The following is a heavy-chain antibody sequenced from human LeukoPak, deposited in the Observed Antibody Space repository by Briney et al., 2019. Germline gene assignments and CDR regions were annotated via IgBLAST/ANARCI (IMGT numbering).Heavy chain of an antibody. D-gene: IGHD3-3*01. V-gene: IGHV3-74*01. CDR2: INTDGSST. J-gene: IGHJ4*02. Sequence: VDLGGSLRLSCAASGFTFSSYWMHWVRQAPGKGLVWVSRINTDGSSTSYADSVKGRFTISRDNAKNTLYLQMNSLRAEDTAVYYCARDYDFWSGLLDYWGQGTLVTVSS. CDR1: GFTFSSYW. CDR3: ARDYDFWSGLLDY.